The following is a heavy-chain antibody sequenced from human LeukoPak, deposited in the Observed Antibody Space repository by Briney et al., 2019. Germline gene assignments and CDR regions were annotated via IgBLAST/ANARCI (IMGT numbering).Heavy chain of an antibody. D-gene: IGHD5-24*01. CDR3: AISGEMATIQTIDY. CDR2: IIPILGIA. V-gene: IGHV1-69*04. J-gene: IGHJ4*02. CDR1: GGTFSSYA. Sequence: SVKVSCKASGGTFSSYAISWVRQAPGQGLEWMGRIIPILGIANYAQKFQGRVTITADKSTSTAYMELSSLRSEDTAVYYCAISGEMATIQTIDYWGQGTLVTVSS.